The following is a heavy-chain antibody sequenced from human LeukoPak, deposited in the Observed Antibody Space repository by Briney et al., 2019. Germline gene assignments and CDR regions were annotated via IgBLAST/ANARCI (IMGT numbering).Heavy chain of an antibody. V-gene: IGHV1-46*01. J-gene: IGHJ4*02. Sequence: ASVNVSCKASGYTFSSYYIYWVRQAPGQGLEWVGGINPSGGSTTYAQKFQGRVTMTRDTSTSTGYMELSSLRSEDTAVYYCARDGARRDFDYWGQGALVTVSS. CDR1: GYTFSSYY. CDR2: INPSGGST. D-gene: IGHD3-16*01. CDR3: ARDGARRDFDY.